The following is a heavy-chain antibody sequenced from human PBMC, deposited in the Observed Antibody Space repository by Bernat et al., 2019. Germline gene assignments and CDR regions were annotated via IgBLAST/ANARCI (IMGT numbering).Heavy chain of an antibody. Sequence: VRRGGGGGGWIQPGGLRRLSGAAGGFTVNNDYRSWVRQAPGKGLEGVSVLYSGGSTYYADSVKGRFTISRDNSKHTLYLQMNSLRVEDTAVYYCAREKGGYCSGASCYGYFQHGGQGTLVTVSS. CDR2: LYSGGST. CDR3: AREKGGYCSGASCYGYFQH. J-gene: IGHJ1*01. V-gene: IGHV3-53*05. D-gene: IGHD2-15*01. CDR1: GFTVNNDY.